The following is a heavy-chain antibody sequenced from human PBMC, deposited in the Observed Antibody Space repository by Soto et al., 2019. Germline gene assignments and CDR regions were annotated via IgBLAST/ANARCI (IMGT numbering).Heavy chain of an antibody. V-gene: IGHV6-1*01. D-gene: IGHD1-1*01. J-gene: IGHJ6*02. Sequence: SQTLSLTCAISGDSVSSNSAAWNWIRQSPSRGLELLGRTYYRSKWYNDYAVSVKSRITINPDTSKNHFSLHLNSWTPEDTAVYYCARELELIYYYSGMDVWGQGTTVTVSS. CDR3: ARELELIYYYSGMDV. CDR2: TYYRSKWYN. CDR1: GDSVSSNSAA.